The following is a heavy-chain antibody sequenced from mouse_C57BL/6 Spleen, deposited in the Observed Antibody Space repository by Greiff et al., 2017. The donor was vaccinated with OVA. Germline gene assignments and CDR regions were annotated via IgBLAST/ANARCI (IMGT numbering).Heavy chain of an antibody. J-gene: IGHJ3*01. CDR2: ISSGSSTI. V-gene: IGHV5-17*01. D-gene: IGHD1-1*01. CDR3: ARNYYGSSYGWFAY. Sequence: EVKLMESGGGLVKPGGSLKLSCAASGFTFSDYGMHWVRQAPEKGLEWVAYISSGSSTIYYADTVKGRFTISRDNAKNTLFLQMTSLRSEDTGMYYCARNYYGSSYGWFAYWGQGTLVTVSA. CDR1: GFTFSDYG.